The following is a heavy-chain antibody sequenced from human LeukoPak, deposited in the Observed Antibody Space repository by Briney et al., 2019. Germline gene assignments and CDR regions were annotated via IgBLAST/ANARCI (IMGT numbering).Heavy chain of an antibody. V-gene: IGHV1-24*01. CDR1: GYTLTELS. CDR3: ARVGAGSVVVAALGY. J-gene: IGHJ4*02. D-gene: IGHD2-15*01. Sequence: PQASVKVSCKVSGYTLTELSMHWVRQAPGKGLEWMGGFDPEDGETIYAQKFQGRVTMTEDTSTDTAYMELRSLRSDDTAVYYCARVGAGSVVVAALGYWGQGTLVTVSS. CDR2: FDPEDGET.